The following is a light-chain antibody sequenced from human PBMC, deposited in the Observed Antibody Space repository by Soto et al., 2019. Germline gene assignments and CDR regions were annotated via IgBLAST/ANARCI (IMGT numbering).Light chain of an antibody. Sequence: QSVLTQPPSVSGAPGQRVTISCTGSSSSIGAGYDVHWYQQLPGTAPKLLIYGNSNRPTGVPDRFSGSKSGTSASLAITGLQAEDEADYYCQSYDSSLSANYVFGTGTKVTVL. J-gene: IGLJ1*01. CDR3: QSYDSSLSANYV. V-gene: IGLV1-40*01. CDR1: SSSIGAGYD. CDR2: GNS.